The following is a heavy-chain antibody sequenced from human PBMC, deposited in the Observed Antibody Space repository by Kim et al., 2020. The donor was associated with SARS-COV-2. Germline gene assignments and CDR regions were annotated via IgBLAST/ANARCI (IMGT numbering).Heavy chain of an antibody. Sequence: GGSLRLSCAASGFTFSRYGMNWVRQAPGKGLEWVTFISYDGSNEYYGDSVKGRFTISRDNSKNMLYLQMNSLRVEDTAVYYCTKQFVVTGGFWALDYWGQGTLVTVSS. CDR3: TKQFVVTGGFWALDY. D-gene: IGHD6-6*01. CDR2: ISYDGSNE. J-gene: IGHJ4*02. CDR1: GFTFSRYG. V-gene: IGHV3-30*18.